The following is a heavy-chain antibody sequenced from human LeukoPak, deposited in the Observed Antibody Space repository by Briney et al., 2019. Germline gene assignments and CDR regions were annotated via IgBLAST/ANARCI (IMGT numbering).Heavy chain of an antibody. CDR3: ARPRYSSFGLAFDI. D-gene: IGHD6-13*01. J-gene: IGHJ3*02. V-gene: IGHV4-39*01. CDR2: IYYSGST. CDR1: GGSISSSSYY. Sequence: PSETLSLTCTVSGGSISSSSYYWGWIRQPPGKGLEWIGSIYYSGSTYYNPSLKSRVTISVDTSKNQFSLKLSSVTAADTAVYYCARPRYSSFGLAFDIWGQGTMVTVSS.